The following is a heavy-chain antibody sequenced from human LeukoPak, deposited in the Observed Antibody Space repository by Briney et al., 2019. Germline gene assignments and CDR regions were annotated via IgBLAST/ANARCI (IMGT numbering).Heavy chain of an antibody. J-gene: IGHJ5*02. CDR2: ISGSGGST. D-gene: IGHD3-10*01. CDR1: GFTFSSYA. Sequence: GASLRLSCAASGFTFSSYAMSWVRQALGKGLEWVSAISGSGGSTYYADSVKGRFTISRDNSKNTLYLQMNSLRAEDTAVYYCANPHYYGHAWGQGTLVTVSS. V-gene: IGHV3-23*01. CDR3: ANPHYYGHA.